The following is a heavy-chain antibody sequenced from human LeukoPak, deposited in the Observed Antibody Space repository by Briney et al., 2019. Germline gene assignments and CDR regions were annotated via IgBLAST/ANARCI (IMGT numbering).Heavy chain of an antibody. CDR2: INPDGGGT. J-gene: IGHJ3*02. CDR3: TRAGGGYSSGWGAFDI. D-gene: IGHD5-18*01. Sequence: ASVKVSCKASGYTFTGYYIHWVRQAPGQGLEWMGWINPDGGGTSSAQKFQGRVTMTRDTSISTAYMELNRLRSDDTAVYYCTRAGGGYSSGWGAFDIWGQGTMVTVS. V-gene: IGHV1-2*02. CDR1: GYTFTGYY.